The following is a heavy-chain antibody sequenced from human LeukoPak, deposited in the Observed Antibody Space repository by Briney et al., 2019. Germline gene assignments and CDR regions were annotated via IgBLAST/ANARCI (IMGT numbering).Heavy chain of an antibody. J-gene: IGHJ6*03. V-gene: IGHV3-30*02. CDR2: IRYDGSNK. CDR1: GFTFSNYG. Sequence: GGSLRLSCAASGFTFSNYGMHWVRQAPGKGLEWVAFIRYDGSNKYYADSVKGRFTISRDNSKNTLYLQMNSLRAEDTAVYYCAKGRGWEASYYYYYMDVWGKGTTVTISS. D-gene: IGHD1-26*01. CDR3: AKGRGWEASYYYYYMDV.